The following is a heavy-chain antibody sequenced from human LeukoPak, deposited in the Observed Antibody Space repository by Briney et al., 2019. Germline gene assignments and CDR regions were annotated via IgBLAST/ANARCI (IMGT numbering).Heavy chain of an antibody. D-gene: IGHD3-3*01. CDR3: ARWDTIFGVVIPWFDP. J-gene: IGHJ5*02. CDR2: INPNSGGT. V-gene: IGHV1-2*02. CDR1: GYTFTGYY. Sequence: GASVKVSCKASGYTFTGYYMHWVRQAPGQGLEWMGWINPNSGGTNYAQKFQGRVTMTRDTSISTAYMELRSLRSDDTAVYYCARWDTIFGVVIPWFDPWGQGTLVTVSS.